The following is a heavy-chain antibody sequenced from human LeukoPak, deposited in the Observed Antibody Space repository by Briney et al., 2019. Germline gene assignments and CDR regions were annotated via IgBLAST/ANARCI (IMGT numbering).Heavy chain of an antibody. Sequence: GGSLILSCAASGFTFSTYSMNWVRQAPGKGLEWVSSISSSSSYIYYADSVKGRFTISRDNAKNSLYLQMNSLRAEDTAVYYCARDKGTRSMDNWGQGTLVTVSS. V-gene: IGHV3-21*01. CDR2: ISSSSSYI. CDR1: GFTFSTYS. CDR3: ARDKGTRSMDN. J-gene: IGHJ4*02. D-gene: IGHD1-14*01.